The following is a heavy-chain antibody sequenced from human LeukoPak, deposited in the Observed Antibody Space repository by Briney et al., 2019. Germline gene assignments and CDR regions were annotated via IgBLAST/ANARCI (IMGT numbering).Heavy chain of an antibody. D-gene: IGHD3-22*01. CDR3: ARPRIESGGYYYGH. J-gene: IGHJ4*02. CDR2: VNPTNGAT. Sequence: GASVKVSCKASGYTFTGYYIHWVRQAPGQALEWTGWVNPTNGATSYAQKVQGRVTMTTDTSTNTAYMELSWLKSDDTAVYYCARPRIESGGYYYGHWGQGTLVTVSS. CDR1: GYTFTGYY. V-gene: IGHV1-2*02.